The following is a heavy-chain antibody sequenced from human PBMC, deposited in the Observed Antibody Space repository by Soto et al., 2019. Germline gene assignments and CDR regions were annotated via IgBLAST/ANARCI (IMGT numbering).Heavy chain of an antibody. V-gene: IGHV3-23*01. Sequence: EVQLLESGGGLVQPGGSLRLSCAASGFTFSSYVMSWVRQAPGKGLDWVSAISGNSGSTYYADSVKGRFPISRDNSKNTLYLQMNSLRAEDTAVYYCAIHRYDTSGFDYWGQGNLVTVSS. CDR2: ISGNSGST. J-gene: IGHJ4*02. CDR3: AIHRYDTSGFDY. D-gene: IGHD3-22*01. CDR1: GFTFSSYV.